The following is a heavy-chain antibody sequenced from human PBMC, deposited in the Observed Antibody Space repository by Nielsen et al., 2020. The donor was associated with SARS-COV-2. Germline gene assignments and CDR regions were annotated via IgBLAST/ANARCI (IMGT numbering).Heavy chain of an antibody. CDR1: EFTFADYA. D-gene: IGHD2-15*01. J-gene: IGHJ4*02. V-gene: IGHV3-43*02. CDR2: ISGDGGYT. CDR3: ARIVGSSSNGGPDY. Sequence: GGSLRLSCAASEFTFADYAMHWVRQGPGKGLEWVSLISGDGGYTYYADSVKGRFTISRDNRKNSLYLQMNSLRTEDTAMYYCARIVGSSSNGGPDYWGQGTLVTVSS.